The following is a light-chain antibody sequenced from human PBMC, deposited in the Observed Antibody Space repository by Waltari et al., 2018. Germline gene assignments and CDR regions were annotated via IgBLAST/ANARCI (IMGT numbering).Light chain of an antibody. CDR1: QSISDW. Sequence: DIQITQSPSPLSASVGDRVTITCRASQSISDWLAWYQQKPGKAPNLLIYRASSLESGVPSRFSGSGSGTEFTLTISSLQPDDFATYYCQEYHTYRTFGQGTKVEIK. J-gene: IGKJ1*01. CDR3: QEYHTYRT. CDR2: RAS. V-gene: IGKV1-5*03.